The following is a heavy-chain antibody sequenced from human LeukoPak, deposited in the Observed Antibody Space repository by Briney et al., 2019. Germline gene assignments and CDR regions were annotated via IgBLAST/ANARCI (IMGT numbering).Heavy chain of an antibody. J-gene: IGHJ6*03. V-gene: IGHV1-69*06. CDR2: IIPIFGTA. CDR1: GGSVSSYA. D-gene: IGHD5-18*01. Sequence: GASVKVSCKASGGSVSSYAISWVRQAPGQGLEWMGRIIPIFGTANYAQKFQGRVTITADIASSTAYMELTSLTSEDTAVYFCAKRGAARQDYYMDVWGNGTTVTVSS. CDR3: AKRGAARQDYYMDV.